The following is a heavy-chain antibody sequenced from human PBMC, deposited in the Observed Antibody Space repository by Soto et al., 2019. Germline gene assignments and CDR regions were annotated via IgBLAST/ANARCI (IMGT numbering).Heavy chain of an antibody. D-gene: IGHD1-26*01. CDR3: AIRDGTPHVGYYFGMDV. CDR2: INAGNGNT. J-gene: IGHJ6*02. V-gene: IGHV1-3*01. CDR1: GYTFTNYA. Sequence: QVQLVQSGAEVKKPGASVKVSCKASGYTFTNYAMHWVRQAPGQRLEWMGWINAGNGNTKYSQKFQGRVTITRDTSASTADTELSSLRSEPTPGSYCAIRDGTPHVGYYFGMDVWGQGTTVTVSS.